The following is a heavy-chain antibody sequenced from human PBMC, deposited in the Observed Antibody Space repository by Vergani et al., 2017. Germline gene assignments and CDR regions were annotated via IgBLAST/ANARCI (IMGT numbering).Heavy chain of an antibody. CDR2: ISSSGTTI. D-gene: IGHD6-19*01. J-gene: IGHJ6*03. CDR3: AREYRSGWPFYYYYMDV. CDR1: GFTFSDYY. Sequence: QVQLVESGGILVKPGGSLRLSCAASGFTFSDYYMSWIRQAPGKGLEWISYISSSGTTIYYADSVKGRFTISRDNAKNSLYLQMNSLRAEDTAVYYCAREYRSGWPFYYYYMDVWGKGTTVTVSS. V-gene: IGHV3-11*04.